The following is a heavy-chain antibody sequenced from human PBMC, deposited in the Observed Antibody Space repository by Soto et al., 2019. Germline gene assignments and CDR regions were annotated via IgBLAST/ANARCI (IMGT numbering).Heavy chain of an antibody. V-gene: IGHV1-69*13. D-gene: IGHD5-18*01. CDR3: TRVGGYSYGYYYYGMDV. Sequence: GASVKVSCKASGGTFSSYAISWVRQAPGQGLEWMGGIIPIFGTANHAQKFQGRVTITADESTSTAYMELSSMRSEDTAVYYYTRVGGYSYGYYYYGMDVWGQGTTVTVSS. J-gene: IGHJ6*02. CDR1: GGTFSSYA. CDR2: IIPIFGTA.